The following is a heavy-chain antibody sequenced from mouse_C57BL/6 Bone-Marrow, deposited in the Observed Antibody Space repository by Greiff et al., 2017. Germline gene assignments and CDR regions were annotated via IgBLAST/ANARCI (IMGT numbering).Heavy chain of an antibody. J-gene: IGHJ4*01. D-gene: IGHD1-1*01. Sequence: QVQLQQPGAELVMPGASVKLSCKASGYTFTSYWMHWVKQRPGQGLEWIGEIDPSGSYTNYNQKFKGKSTLTVDKSSSTAYMQLSSLTSEDSAVYYCARSPYYYGSCYYAMDYWGQGTSVTVSS. CDR1: GYTFTSYW. V-gene: IGHV1-69*01. CDR2: IDPSGSYT. CDR3: ARSPYYYGSCYYAMDY.